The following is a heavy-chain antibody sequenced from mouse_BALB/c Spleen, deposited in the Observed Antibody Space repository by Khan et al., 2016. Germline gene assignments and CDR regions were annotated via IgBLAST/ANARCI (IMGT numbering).Heavy chain of an antibody. CDR3: ASDDQDFDAWFAS. Sequence: QVQLKESGPGLVAPSQSLSITCTVSGFSLTNSGVHWVRQPPRKGLDWLGVIWAGGSTDYKSALMSRLSIPRDTTQNQVSLKMNSLQTDDTAMYYCASDDQDFDAWFASWDQGTLVTVSA. J-gene: IGHJ3*01. CDR2: IWAGGST. CDR1: GFSLTNSG. V-gene: IGHV2-9*02.